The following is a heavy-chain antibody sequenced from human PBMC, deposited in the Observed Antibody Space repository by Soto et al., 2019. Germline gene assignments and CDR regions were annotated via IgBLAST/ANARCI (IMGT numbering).Heavy chain of an antibody. CDR1: GFTFSDYY. Sequence: GGSLRLSCAASGFTFSDYYMSWIRQAPGKGLEWVSYISSSGSTIYYADSVKGRFTISRDNAKNSLYLQMNSLRAEDTAVYYCARAQSPDFGVVNYYYYYMDVWGKGTTVTVSS. D-gene: IGHD3-3*01. V-gene: IGHV3-11*01. CDR2: ISSSGSTI. CDR3: ARAQSPDFGVVNYYYYYMDV. J-gene: IGHJ6*03.